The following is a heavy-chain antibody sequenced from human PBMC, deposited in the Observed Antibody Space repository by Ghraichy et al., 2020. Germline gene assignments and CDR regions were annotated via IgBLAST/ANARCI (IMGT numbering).Heavy chain of an antibody. J-gene: IGHJ4*02. CDR3: SRRKAGSSWYREYYFDY. D-gene: IGHD6-13*01. CDR1: GYTFTSYA. Sequence: ASVKVSCKASGYTFTSYAMHWVRQAPGQRLEWMGWINAGNGNTKYSQKFQGRVTITRDTSASTAYMELSSLRSEDTAVYYCSRRKAGSSWYREYYFDYWGQGTLVTVSS. V-gene: IGHV1-3*01. CDR2: INAGNGNT.